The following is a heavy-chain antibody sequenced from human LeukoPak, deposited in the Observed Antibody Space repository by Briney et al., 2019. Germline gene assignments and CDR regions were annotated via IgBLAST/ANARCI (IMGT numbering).Heavy chain of an antibody. CDR2: INHSGST. V-gene: IGHV4-34*01. CDR1: GVSFSGYY. CDR3: ARGYNWNYFDY. D-gene: IGHD1-20*01. Sequence: SETLSLTCGVDGVSFSGYYWSWIRQPPGKGLEWIGEINHSGSTNYNPSLKSRVTISVDTSKNQFSLKLSSVTAADTAVYYCARGYNWNYFDYWGQGTLVTVSS. J-gene: IGHJ4*02.